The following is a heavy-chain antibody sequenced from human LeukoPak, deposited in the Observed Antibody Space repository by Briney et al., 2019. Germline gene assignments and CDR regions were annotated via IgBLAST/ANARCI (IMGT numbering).Heavy chain of an antibody. CDR2: IYYSGST. J-gene: IGHJ3*02. CDR1: GGSISSYY. D-gene: IGHD3-3*01. Sequence: SETLSLTCTVSGGSISSYYWSWIRQPPGKGLEWIGYIYYSGSTNYNPSLKSRVTISVDTSKNQFSLKLSSVTAADPAVYYCARRYDFWSGWIDAFDIWGQGTMVTVSS. CDR3: ARRYDFWSGWIDAFDI. V-gene: IGHV4-59*08.